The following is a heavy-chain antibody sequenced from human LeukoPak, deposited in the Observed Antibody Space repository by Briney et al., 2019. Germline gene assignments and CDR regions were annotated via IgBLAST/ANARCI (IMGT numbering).Heavy chain of an antibody. V-gene: IGHV1-2*06. D-gene: IGHD4-23*01. CDR1: GYTFTGYY. CDR2: INPKSGGT. CDR3: ARLTMVVSPVDY. J-gene: IGHJ4*02. Sequence: ASVKVSCKASGYTFTGYYMHWVRQAPGQGLEWMGRINPKSGGTNYAQNFQRRVTMTRATSISTAYMELSRLRSDDTAVYYCARLTMVVSPVDYWGQGALVTVSS.